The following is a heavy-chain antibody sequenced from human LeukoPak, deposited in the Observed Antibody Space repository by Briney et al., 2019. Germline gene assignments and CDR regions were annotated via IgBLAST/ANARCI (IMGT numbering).Heavy chain of an antibody. CDR3: AKQRHFWRQYYLDF. D-gene: IGHD3-3*02. CDR1: GGSISSSSYY. J-gene: IGHJ4*02. Sequence: PSETLSLTCTVSGGSISSSSYYWGWIRQPPGKGLEWIGTIYYSGSTYYNPSLKSRVTISVDTCQNQFSLKLSSVTAADTAVFYCAKQRHFWRQYYLDFGGQGTLLTVSS. CDR2: IYYSGST. V-gene: IGHV4-39*01.